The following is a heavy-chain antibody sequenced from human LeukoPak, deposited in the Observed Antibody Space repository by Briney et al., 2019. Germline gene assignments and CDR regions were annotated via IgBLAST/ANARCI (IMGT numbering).Heavy chain of an antibody. CDR1: GFTFSSYW. CDR2: IKQDGSEK. D-gene: IGHD3-9*01. J-gene: IGHJ5*02. CDR3: ATPKQRNIYDILTGRAPPNWFDP. V-gene: IGHV3-7*03. Sequence: PGGSLRLSCAASGFTFSSYWMSWVRQAPGKGLEWVANIKQDGSEKYYVDSVKGRFTISRDNAKNSLYLQMNSLRSEDTAVYYCATPKQRNIYDILTGRAPPNWFDPWGQGTLVTVSS.